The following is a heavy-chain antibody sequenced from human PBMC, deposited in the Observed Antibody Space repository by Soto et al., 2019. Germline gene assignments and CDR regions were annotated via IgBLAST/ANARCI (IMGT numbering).Heavy chain of an antibody. Sequence: QPGGSLRLSCAASVYTFSTYAMHWVRQAPGKGLEWVAVISYDESNKYYADSVKGRFTISRDNSKNTLYLQMNSLRAEDTAVYYCARDPTAVASYYFDNWGQGTPVTVSS. CDR1: VYTFSTYA. J-gene: IGHJ4*02. CDR3: ARDPTAVASYYFDN. D-gene: IGHD6-19*01. CDR2: ISYDESNK. V-gene: IGHV3-30-3*01.